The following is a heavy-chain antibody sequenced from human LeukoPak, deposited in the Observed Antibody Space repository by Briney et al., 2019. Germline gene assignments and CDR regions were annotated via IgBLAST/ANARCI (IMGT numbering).Heavy chain of an antibody. V-gene: IGHV4-34*01. J-gene: IGHJ5*02. CDR1: GGSFSGYY. CDR2: INHSGST. D-gene: IGHD6-13*01. Sequence: PSETLSLTCAVYGGSFSGYYWSWIRQPPGKGLEWIGEINHSGSTNYNPSLKSRVTISVDTSKNQFSLKLSSVTAADTAVYYCARTAIAAATRYSWFDPWGQGTLVTVSS. CDR3: ARTAIAAATRYSWFDP.